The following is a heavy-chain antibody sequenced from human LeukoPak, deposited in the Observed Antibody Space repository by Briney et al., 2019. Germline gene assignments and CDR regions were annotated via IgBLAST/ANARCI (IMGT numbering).Heavy chain of an antibody. CDR1: GFTFSRSG. Sequence: GGTLRLSCAASGFTFSRSGLTWVRQAPGKGLEWVSTISGSGGSTYYADSVKGRFTISRDNSKNTLYLQMNSLRAGDTAVYYCAKSAVTTIINWFDPWGQGTLVTVSS. D-gene: IGHD4-17*01. J-gene: IGHJ5*02. CDR3: AKSAVTTIINWFDP. V-gene: IGHV3-23*01. CDR2: ISGSGGST.